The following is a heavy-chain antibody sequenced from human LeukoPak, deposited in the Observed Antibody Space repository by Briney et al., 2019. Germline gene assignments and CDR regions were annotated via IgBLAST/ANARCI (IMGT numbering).Heavy chain of an antibody. J-gene: IGHJ6*03. Sequence: GGSLRLACAASAFTFSNYAMNCVRQAPGKVREWVSYIITDSTTIYYADSVKGRLTISRDNAKNSLYLQMNSLRAEDTAVYYCTRVGSARVRGVMKEYYYYMDVWGKGTTVTVSS. CDR3: TRVGSARVRGVMKEYYYYMDV. CDR2: IITDSTTI. D-gene: IGHD3-10*01. CDR1: AFTFSNYA. V-gene: IGHV3-48*01.